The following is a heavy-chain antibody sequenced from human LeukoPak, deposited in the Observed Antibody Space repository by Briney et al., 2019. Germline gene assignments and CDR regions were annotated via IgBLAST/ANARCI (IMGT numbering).Heavy chain of an antibody. CDR2: IYYSGHT. D-gene: IGHD6-13*01. J-gene: IGHJ4*02. CDR3: ARLSSTWFDY. V-gene: IGHV4-39*01. CDR1: GGSISSSSSY. Sequence: SETMSLTCTVSGGSISSSSSYWGWIRQPPGKGLEWIAIIYYSGHTNYNPSLESRVTISVDTSKNQFSLKLTSVTAADTAVYYCARLSSTWFDYWGQGALVTVSS.